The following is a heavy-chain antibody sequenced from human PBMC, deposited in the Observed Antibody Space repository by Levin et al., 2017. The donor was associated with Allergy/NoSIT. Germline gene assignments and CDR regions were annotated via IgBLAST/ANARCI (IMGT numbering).Heavy chain of an antibody. CDR2: IKQDGSEK. D-gene: IGHD6-25*01. Sequence: PGGSLRLSCAASGFTFSSYWMSWVRQAPGKGLEWVANIKQDGSEKYYVDSVKGRFTISRDNAKNSLYLQMNSLRAEDTAVYYCARDVRGYYPVYYYYGMDGWGQGTTVTVSS. CDR1: GFTFSSYW. CDR3: ARDVRGYYPVYYYYGMDG. V-gene: IGHV3-7*01. J-gene: IGHJ6*02.